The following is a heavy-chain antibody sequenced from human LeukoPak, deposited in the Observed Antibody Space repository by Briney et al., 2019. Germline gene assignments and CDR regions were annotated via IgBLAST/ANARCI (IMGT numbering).Heavy chain of an antibody. J-gene: IGHJ4*02. V-gene: IGHV3-23*01. CDR2: INANGIGT. D-gene: IGHD5/OR15-5a*01. CDR1: GFTFATYA. CDR3: AKHPVSGNFDS. Sequence: GGSLRLSCVASGFTFATYAMSWVRQAPGKGLEWVSAINANGIGTFYADSVKGRFTISRDNSKNTLFLQMDSLRAEDTALYYCAKHPVSGNFDSWGQGTLVTASS.